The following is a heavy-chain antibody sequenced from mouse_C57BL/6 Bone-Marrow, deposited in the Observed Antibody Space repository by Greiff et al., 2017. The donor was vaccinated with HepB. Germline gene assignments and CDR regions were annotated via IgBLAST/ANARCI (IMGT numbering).Heavy chain of an antibody. CDR1: GFTFSSYT. D-gene: IGHD2-1*01. CDR3: ASPYGNYGDY. V-gene: IGHV5-9*01. Sequence: EVKVVESGGGLVKPGGSLKLSCAASGFTFSSYTMSWVRQTPEKRLEWVATISGGGGNTYYPDSVKGRFTISRDNAKNTLYLQMSSLRSEDTALYYCASPYGNYGDYWGQGTTLTVSS. CDR2: ISGGGGNT. J-gene: IGHJ2*01.